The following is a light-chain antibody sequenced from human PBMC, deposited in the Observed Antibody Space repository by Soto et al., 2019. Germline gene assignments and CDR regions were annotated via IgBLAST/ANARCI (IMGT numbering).Light chain of an antibody. CDR2: DAS. Sequence: EIVMTQSPATLSVFPGERATLSCRASQSVSSYLAWYQQKPGQAPRLLIYDASNRATGIPARFSGSGSGTDFTLTISSLEPEDFAVYYCQQRSNWPRRTFGQGTRLEIK. CDR3: QQRSNWPRRT. CDR1: QSVSSY. V-gene: IGKV3-11*01. J-gene: IGKJ5*01.